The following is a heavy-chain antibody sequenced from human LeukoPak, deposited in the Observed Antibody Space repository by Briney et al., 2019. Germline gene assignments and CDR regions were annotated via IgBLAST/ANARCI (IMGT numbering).Heavy chain of an antibody. CDR3: AKASGRYCSSSRCQAPLDY. CDR1: GFTFSTYG. CDR2: IWFDGSNK. Sequence: VRSLRLSCEASGFTFSTYGIDWVRQAPGRGLEWGAGIWFDGSNKYNADSVGGRFTISRDSSKTTLYLEMNSLRDEDTAVYYCAKASGRYCSSSRCQAPLDYWGQGTLVTVSS. D-gene: IGHD2-2*01. V-gene: IGHV3-33*06. J-gene: IGHJ4*02.